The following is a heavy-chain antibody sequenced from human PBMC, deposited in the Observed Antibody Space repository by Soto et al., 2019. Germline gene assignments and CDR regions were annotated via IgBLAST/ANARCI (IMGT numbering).Heavy chain of an antibody. D-gene: IGHD6-13*01. CDR2: ISSSGSTI. J-gene: IGHJ1*01. Sequence: PGGSLRLSCAASGFTFSSYSMNWVRQAPGKGLEWVSYISSSGSTIYYADSVKGRLTISRDNAKNSLSLQMNSLRAEDTAVYYCARDHGSSWYEYFHHWGQGTLVTVSS. CDR1: GFTFSSYS. V-gene: IGHV3-48*01. CDR3: ARDHGSSWYEYFHH.